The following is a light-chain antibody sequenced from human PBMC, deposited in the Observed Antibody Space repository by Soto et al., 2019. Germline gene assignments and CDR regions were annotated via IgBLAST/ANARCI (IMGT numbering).Light chain of an antibody. Sequence: SAFQPSAVPLSFTPAERGTISYRASQSVSSYLAWYQQKPGQAPRLLIYDASNRATGIPARFSGSGSGTDFTLTISSLEPEDFAVYYCQQRSNWPPGAFGGGTKVDIK. J-gene: IGKJ4*01. CDR3: QQRSNWPPGA. CDR2: DAS. CDR1: QSVSSY. V-gene: IGKV3-11*01.